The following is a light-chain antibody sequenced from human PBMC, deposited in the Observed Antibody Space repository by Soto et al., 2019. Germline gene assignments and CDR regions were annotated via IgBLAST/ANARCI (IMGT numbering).Light chain of an antibody. Sequence: QAVVTQPPSVSGAPGQRVTISCTGNSSNIGTGYDVHWYQLLPRTAPKLLIYANNNRPSGVPDRFSGSRSGTSASLAITGLQAEDEAEYYCQSYGSSLSASVVFGGGTQLTVL. CDR3: QSYGSSLSASVV. J-gene: IGLJ2*01. CDR1: SSNIGTGYD. V-gene: IGLV1-40*01. CDR2: ANN.